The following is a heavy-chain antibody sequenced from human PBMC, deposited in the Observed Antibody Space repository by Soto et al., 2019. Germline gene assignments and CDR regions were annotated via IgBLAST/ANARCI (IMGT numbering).Heavy chain of an antibody. J-gene: IGHJ4*02. Sequence: ETLSLTCTVSGGSINSNNYYWAWIRQPPGKGLAWIASIYYDGSTYYNPSLKSRVSISVDTSKNHFSLKLSSATAADTAVYYCAKVVVAATRHTDFDSWGQGTLVTVSS. D-gene: IGHD2-15*01. CDR3: AKVVVAATRHTDFDS. V-gene: IGHV4-39*02. CDR2: IYYDGST. CDR1: GGSINSNNYY.